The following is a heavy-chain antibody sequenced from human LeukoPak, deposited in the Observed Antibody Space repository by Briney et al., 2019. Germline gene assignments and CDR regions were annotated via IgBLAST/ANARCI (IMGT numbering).Heavy chain of an antibody. CDR1: GDIFNSYS. V-gene: IGHV1-69*05. J-gene: IGHJ5*02. CDR2: IIPIFGST. Sequence: VASVKVSCNASGDIFNSYSVSWVRQAPGQGLEWMGGIIPIFGSTNYAQKFQGRVTITTDQSTRTAYMELNSLSSDDTAVYYCARSRYDFWSGTRFDPWGQGTLVTVSS. CDR3: ARSRYDFWSGTRFDP. D-gene: IGHD3-3*01.